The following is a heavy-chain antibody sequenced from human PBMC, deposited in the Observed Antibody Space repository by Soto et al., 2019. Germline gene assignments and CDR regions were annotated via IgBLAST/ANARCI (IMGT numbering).Heavy chain of an antibody. D-gene: IGHD1-7*01. CDR3: ARVDFRGNSYYFDY. V-gene: IGHV3-33*01. Sequence: LRLSCVASGFTFSDYGIHWVRQAPDKGLEWVAVVWFDGSIQYYGDSVKGRFSISRDNSNNTVDLQMNNLRAEDTAVYYCARVDFRGNSYYFDYWGQGTQVTVSS. CDR1: GFTFSDYG. CDR2: VWFDGSIQ. J-gene: IGHJ4*02.